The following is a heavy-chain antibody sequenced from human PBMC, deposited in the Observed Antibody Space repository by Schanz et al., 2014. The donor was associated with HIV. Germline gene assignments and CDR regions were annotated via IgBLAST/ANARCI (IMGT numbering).Heavy chain of an antibody. CDR1: GSTFSSYW. CDR2: INSDGSST. D-gene: IGHD3-10*01. Sequence: EVQLVESGGGLVQPGGSLRLSCAASGSTFSSYWMHWVRQAPGKGLVWVSRINSDGSSTNYADSVKGRFTISRDNSKNTLYLQMNSLRAEDTAIYHCGTYNYGSGHDYWGQGTLVTVSS. V-gene: IGHV3-74*01. J-gene: IGHJ4*02. CDR3: GTYNYGSGHDY.